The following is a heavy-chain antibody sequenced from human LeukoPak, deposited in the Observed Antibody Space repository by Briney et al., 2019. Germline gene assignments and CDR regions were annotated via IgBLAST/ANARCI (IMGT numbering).Heavy chain of an antibody. D-gene: IGHD2-2*01. J-gene: IGHJ6*04. CDR2: ISSNGDST. Sequence: GGSLRLSCVVSGFTFSNYAMHWVRQAPGKGLEYVSAISSNGDSTYYVNSVKGRFTISRDNSKNTLFLQMGSLRAEDMAVYYCARVSGYCSSTSCSPMDVWGKGTTVTVPS. CDR3: ARVSGYCSSTSCSPMDV. CDR1: GFTFSNYA. V-gene: IGHV3-64*01.